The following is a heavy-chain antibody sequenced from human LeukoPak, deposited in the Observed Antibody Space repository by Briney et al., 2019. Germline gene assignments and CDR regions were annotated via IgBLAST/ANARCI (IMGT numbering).Heavy chain of an antibody. D-gene: IGHD2-2*02. J-gene: IGHJ4*02. Sequence: SETLSLTCTVSGYSISSGYYWGWIRQPPGKGLEWIGSIYHSGSTYYNPSLKSRVTISVDTSKNQFCLKLSSVTAADTAVYYCARDFSRIPDYWGQGTLVTVSS. CDR1: GYSISSGYY. V-gene: IGHV4-38-2*02. CDR2: IYHSGST. CDR3: ARDFSRIPDY.